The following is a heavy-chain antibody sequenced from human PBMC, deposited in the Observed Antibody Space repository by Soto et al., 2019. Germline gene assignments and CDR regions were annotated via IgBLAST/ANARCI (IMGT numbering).Heavy chain of an antibody. CDR1: GGTFSSYA. D-gene: IGHD5-12*01. J-gene: IGHJ3*01. CDR2: IIPIFGTA. Sequence: QVQLVQSGAEVKKPGSSVKVSCKSSGGTFSSYAISWVRQAPGQGHEWMGGIIPIFGTANYAQKFQGRVTITADESTSPAYMELSSMRSADTAVYYCAGGWLQDDFDFWGQGTMVTVSS. CDR3: AGGWLQDDFDF. V-gene: IGHV1-69*01.